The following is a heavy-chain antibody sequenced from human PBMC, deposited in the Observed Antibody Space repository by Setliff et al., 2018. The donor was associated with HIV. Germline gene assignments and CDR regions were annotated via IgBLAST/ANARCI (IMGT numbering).Heavy chain of an antibody. Sequence: PSETLSLTCTVSGDSISTSNSSWGWVRQPPGKGLEWIGSLYYGGSTYYNPSLKSRVTISVDTSKNHFSLKLSSVTAADTAAYYCARHQVIPTVIGAFDIWGQGTVVTVSS. J-gene: IGHJ3*02. CDR3: ARHQVIPTVIGAFDI. D-gene: IGHD3-16*02. CDR2: LYYGGST. CDR1: GDSISTSNSS. V-gene: IGHV4-39*01.